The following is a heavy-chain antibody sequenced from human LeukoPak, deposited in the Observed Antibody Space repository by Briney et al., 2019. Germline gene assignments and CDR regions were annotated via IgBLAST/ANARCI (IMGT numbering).Heavy chain of an antibody. J-gene: IGHJ4*02. Sequence: ASVKVSCKASGYTLTSYGISWVRQAPGQGLEWMGWIGAYNGNTNYAQKLQGRVTMTTDTSTSTAYMELRSLRSDDTAVYYCARDVDYGDYDYWAQGTLVTVSS. CDR1: GYTLTSYG. CDR2: IGAYNGNT. V-gene: IGHV1-18*04. CDR3: ARDVDYGDYDY. D-gene: IGHD4-17*01.